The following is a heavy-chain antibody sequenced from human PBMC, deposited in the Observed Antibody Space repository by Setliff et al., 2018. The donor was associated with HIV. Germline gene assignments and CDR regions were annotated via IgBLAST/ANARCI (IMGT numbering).Heavy chain of an antibody. Sequence: SETLSLTCTVSGGSISTYYWSWIRQPPGKGLEWIGYIYTSGITNYNPSLKTRVTISIDTSKKQVSMKLGSVTAADTAVYYCARHANYDFWSGYWGYYFDYWGQGTLVTVSS. CDR3: ARHANYDFWSGYWGYYFDY. V-gene: IGHV4-4*09. CDR2: IYTSGIT. CDR1: GGSISTYY. D-gene: IGHD3-3*01. J-gene: IGHJ4*02.